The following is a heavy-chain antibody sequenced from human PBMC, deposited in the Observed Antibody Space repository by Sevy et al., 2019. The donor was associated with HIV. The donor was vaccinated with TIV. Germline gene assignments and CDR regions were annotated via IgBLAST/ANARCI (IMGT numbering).Heavy chain of an antibody. D-gene: IGHD2-21*02. V-gene: IGHV3-30*18. CDR2: ISYDGTNQ. J-gene: IGHJ4*02. CDR1: GFTFTTSG. CDR3: AKAAIVAVTASPNCFDY. Sequence: GGSLRLSCAASGFTFTTSGMHWVRQAPGRGLEWVAVISYDGTNQNYAHSVKGRFIISRDNSKNTLSLQMNSLRTEDTAVYYCAKAAIVAVTASPNCFDYWGQGVLVTVSS.